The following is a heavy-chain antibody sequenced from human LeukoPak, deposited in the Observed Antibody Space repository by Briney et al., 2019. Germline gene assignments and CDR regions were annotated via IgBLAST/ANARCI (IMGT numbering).Heavy chain of an antibody. CDR1: GYTFTSYG. CDR3: ARVDGSSSWYSYDY. CDR2: ISAYNGNT. J-gene: IGHJ4*02. D-gene: IGHD6-13*01. V-gene: IGHV1-18*01. Sequence: GASVEVSCKASGYTFTSYGISWVRQAPGQGLEWMGWISAYNGNTNYAQKLQGRVTMTTDTSTSTAYMELRSLRSDDTAVYYCARVDGSSSWYSYDYWGQGTLVTVSS.